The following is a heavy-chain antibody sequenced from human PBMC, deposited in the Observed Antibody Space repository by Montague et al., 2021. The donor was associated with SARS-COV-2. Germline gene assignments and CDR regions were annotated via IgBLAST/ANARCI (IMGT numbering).Heavy chain of an antibody. CDR2: INQHGGEN. J-gene: IGHJ6*02. Sequence: SLRLSCAASGFTFTNYWMTWVRLAPGKGLEWVATINQHGGENYYVGSVKGRFTISRDNAKKSVYLQINSLGAEDTAVYYYARVDYRVPYYYYAGMDLWGQGTTVTVSS. D-gene: IGHD3/OR15-3a*01. V-gene: IGHV3-7*01. CDR1: GFTFTNYW. CDR3: ARVDYRVPYYYYAGMDL.